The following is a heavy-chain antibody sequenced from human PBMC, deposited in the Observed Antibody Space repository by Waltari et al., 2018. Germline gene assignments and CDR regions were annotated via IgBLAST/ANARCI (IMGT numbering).Heavy chain of an antibody. CDR2: INPNSGGT. V-gene: IGHV1-2*06. D-gene: IGHD6-13*01. CDR3: AREGPYSSSWDLDY. J-gene: IGHJ4*02. CDR1: GYTFTGYY. Sequence: QVQLVQSGAEVKKPGASVKVSCKASGYTFTGYYMHWVRQAPGQGLEWMGRINPNSGGTNYAQKFQGRVTMNRAPSISTADIELSRLRSDDTAVYYCAREGPYSSSWDLDYWGQGTLVTVSS.